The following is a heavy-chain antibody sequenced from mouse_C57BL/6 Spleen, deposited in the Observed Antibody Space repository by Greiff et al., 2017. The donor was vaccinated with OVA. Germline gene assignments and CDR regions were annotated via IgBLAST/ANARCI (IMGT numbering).Heavy chain of an antibody. V-gene: IGHV14-2*01. CDR2: IDPEAGET. CDR3: ARYYSGSSGYYVDD. D-gene: IGHD1-1*01. Sequence: EVQLQQSGAELVKPGASVKLSCTASGFNINDYYMHWVKQRPEQGLEWIGRIDPEAGETKYAPKFQGKATLTADTSSNTAYLQLISLTSEDTAVYYWARYYSGSSGYYVDDWGQGTTLTVSS. CDR1: GFNINDYY. J-gene: IGHJ2*01.